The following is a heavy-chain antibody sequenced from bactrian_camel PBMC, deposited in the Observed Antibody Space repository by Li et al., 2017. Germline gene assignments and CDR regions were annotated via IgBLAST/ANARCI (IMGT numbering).Heavy chain of an antibody. J-gene: IGHJ4*01. CDR1: GDTYSSYC. V-gene: IGHV3S56*01. Sequence: HVQLVESGGDTVQAGGSLRLSCVASGDTYSSYCMGWFRQAPGKEREGVAAIDSDGSTSYADSVKGRFTISQDNAKKTMHLQMNGLKPEDTAVYYCAVDLSGAQHAPCTVIAVHRGQGTQVTVS. CDR2: IDSDGST. CDR3: AVDLSGAQHAPCTVIAVH. D-gene: IGHD6*01.